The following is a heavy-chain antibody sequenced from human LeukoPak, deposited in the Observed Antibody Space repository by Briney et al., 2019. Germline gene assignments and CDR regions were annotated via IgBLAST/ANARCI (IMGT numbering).Heavy chain of an antibody. D-gene: IGHD5-24*01. J-gene: IGHJ4*02. CDR2: ISISGGST. CDR3: AKKVEMSARYFFDY. Sequence: GGSLRLSCAASGFTFNTYAMSWVRQAPGKGLEWVSTISISGGSTYYADSVKGRFTISRDNSKNTLYLQMNSLRAEDTAVYYCAKKVEMSARYFFDYWGQGTLVTVSS. CDR1: GFTFNTYA. V-gene: IGHV3-23*01.